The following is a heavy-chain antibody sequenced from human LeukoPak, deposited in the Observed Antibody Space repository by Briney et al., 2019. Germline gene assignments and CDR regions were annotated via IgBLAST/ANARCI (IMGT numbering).Heavy chain of an antibody. D-gene: IGHD6-19*01. J-gene: IGHJ4*02. Sequence: EASVKVSCKASGYTFTTYAIHWVRQAPGQRLEWMGWINPGNGNTKYSQKFQGRVTITRDTSASTAYMELSSLKSEDTAVYYCASILGASSGWNYYDYWGQGTLVTVSS. CDR3: ASILGASSGWNYYDY. V-gene: IGHV1-3*01. CDR2: INPGNGNT. CDR1: GYTFTTYA.